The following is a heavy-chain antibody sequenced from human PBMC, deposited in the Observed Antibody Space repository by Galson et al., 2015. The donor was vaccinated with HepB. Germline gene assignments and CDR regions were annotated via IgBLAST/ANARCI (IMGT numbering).Heavy chain of an antibody. CDR2: IIPILGIA. D-gene: IGHD3-9*01. CDR1: GGTFSSYA. J-gene: IGHJ5*02. V-gene: IGHV1-69*04. Sequence: SVKVSCKASGGTFSSYAISWVRQAPGQGLEWMGRIIPILGIANYAQKFQGRVTITADKSTSTAYMELSSLRSEDTAVYYCARDPNYDILTGTTPGPHPWGQGTLVTVSS. CDR3: ARDPNYDILTGTTPGPHP.